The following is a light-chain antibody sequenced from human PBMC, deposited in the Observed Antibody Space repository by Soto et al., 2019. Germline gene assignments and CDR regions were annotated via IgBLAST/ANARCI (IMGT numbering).Light chain of an antibody. CDR2: ATA. Sequence: VFTQAPGPLSLSPGERATLSCRSSQSVRRTNLACYQQQPARAPRLLIYATASSATGIPDRCGGRGSGTDFTRNLNTLESEDFALYYCHQYRRTLGRGTKVDIK. CDR1: QSVRRTN. CDR3: HQYRRT. J-gene: IGKJ1*01. V-gene: IGKV3-20*01.